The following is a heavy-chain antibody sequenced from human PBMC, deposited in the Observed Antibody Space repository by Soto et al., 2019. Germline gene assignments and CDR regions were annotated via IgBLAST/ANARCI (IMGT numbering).Heavy chain of an antibody. D-gene: IGHD2-2*01. CDR2: IYTSGST. CDR1: GGSISSYY. J-gene: IGHJ6*02. V-gene: IGHV4-4*07. Sequence: LSLTCTVSGGSISSYYWSWIRQPAGKGLGWIGRIYTSGSTNYNPSLKSRVTMSVDTSKNQFSLKLSSVTAADTAVYYCARGRYCSSTSCYPYGMDVWGQGTTVTVSS. CDR3: ARGRYCSSTSCYPYGMDV.